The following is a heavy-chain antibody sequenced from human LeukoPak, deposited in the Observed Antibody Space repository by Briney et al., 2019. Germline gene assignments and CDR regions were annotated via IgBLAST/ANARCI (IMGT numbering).Heavy chain of an antibody. D-gene: IGHD5-12*01. CDR3: TRDPQWLRYTPYYYYMDV. Sequence: GGSLRLSCAASGFNFGDYAMSWVRQAPGKGLEWVGFIRSKAYGGTTEYAASVKGRFTISRDDSKSIAYLQMNSLKTEDTAVYYCTRDPQWLRYTPYYYYMDVWGKGTTVTISS. CDR1: GFNFGDYA. J-gene: IGHJ6*03. CDR2: IRSKAYGGTT. V-gene: IGHV3-49*04.